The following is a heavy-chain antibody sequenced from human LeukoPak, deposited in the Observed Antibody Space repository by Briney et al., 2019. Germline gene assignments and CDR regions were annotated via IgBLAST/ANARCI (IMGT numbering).Heavy chain of an antibody. V-gene: IGHV1-8*01. D-gene: IGHD3-10*01. Sequence: ASVKVSCKASGYTFTSYDINWVRQATGQGLEWMGWMNPNSGNTGYAQKFQGRVTMIRNTSISTAYMELSSLRSEDTAVYYCARGGITMVRGVIINQYYFDYWGQGTLVTVSS. J-gene: IGHJ4*02. CDR2: MNPNSGNT. CDR3: ARGGITMVRGVIINQYYFDY. CDR1: GYTFTSYD.